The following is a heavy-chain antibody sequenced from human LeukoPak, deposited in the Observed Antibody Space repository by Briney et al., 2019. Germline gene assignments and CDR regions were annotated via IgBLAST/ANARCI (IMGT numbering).Heavy chain of an antibody. D-gene: IGHD3-10*01. CDR2: IIPILGTA. J-gene: IGHJ4*02. Sequence: SVKVSCKASGGTFSSYAISWVRQAPGQGLEWMGGIIPILGTANYAQKFQGRVTITADESTSTAYMELSSLRSEDTAVYYCALGGGFGEYDGYFDYWGQGTLVTVSS. CDR3: ALGGGFGEYDGYFDY. CDR1: GGTFSSYA. V-gene: IGHV1-69*13.